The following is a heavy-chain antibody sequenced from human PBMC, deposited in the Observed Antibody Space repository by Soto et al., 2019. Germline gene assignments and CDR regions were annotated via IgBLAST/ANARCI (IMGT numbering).Heavy chain of an antibody. Sequence: GGSLRLSCAASGFTFSSYAMSWVRQAPGKGLEWVSAISGSGGSTYYADSVKGRFTISRDNSKNTLYLQMNSLRAEDSAVYYCAKRGGVATTVFDYWGQGTLVTVSS. CDR2: ISGSGGST. J-gene: IGHJ4*01. CDR3: AKRGGVATTVFDY. V-gene: IGHV3-23*01. CDR1: GFTFSSYA. D-gene: IGHD5-12*01.